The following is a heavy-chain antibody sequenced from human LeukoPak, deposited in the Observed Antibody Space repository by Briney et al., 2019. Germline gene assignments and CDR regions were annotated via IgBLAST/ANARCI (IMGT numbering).Heavy chain of an antibody. CDR3: ARGTYGNPFDY. Sequence: GSPGLSRAAPGFTLRSFGMSRVRQAPGKGLEWVSAITDSGDNTAYAEPVRGRFTISRDNSKNTLFLQMNSLRADDTALYYCARGTYGNPFDYWGQGTLVTVSS. CDR2: ITDSGDNT. V-gene: IGHV3-23*01. CDR1: GFTLRSFG. D-gene: IGHD4-11*01. J-gene: IGHJ4*02.